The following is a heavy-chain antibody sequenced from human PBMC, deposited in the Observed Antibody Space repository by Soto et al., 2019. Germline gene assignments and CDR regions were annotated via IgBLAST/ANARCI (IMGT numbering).Heavy chain of an antibody. D-gene: IGHD5-12*01. CDR1: GFTFSSYA. CDR2: ISGSGGST. J-gene: IGHJ6*02. Sequence: GGSLRLSCAASGFTFSSYAMSWVRQAPGKGLEWVSAISGSGGSTYYADSVKGRFTISRDNSKNTLYLQMNSLRAEDTAVYYCAEDGTVVDIVATDYYYYGMDVWGQGTTVTVSS. V-gene: IGHV3-23*01. CDR3: AEDGTVVDIVATDYYYYGMDV.